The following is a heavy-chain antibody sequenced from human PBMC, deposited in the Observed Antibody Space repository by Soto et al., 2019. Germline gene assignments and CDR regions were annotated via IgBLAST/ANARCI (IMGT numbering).Heavy chain of an antibody. CDR3: ARDLGYYDSSGYFDY. CDR2: ISSSGSII. D-gene: IGHD3-22*01. CDR1: GFTFSDYY. V-gene: IGHV3-11*01. Sequence: LRLSCAASGFTFSDYYMSWIRQAPGKGLEWVSYISSSGSIIYYADSVKGRFTISRDNAKNSLYLQMNTLRAEDTAVYYCARDLGYYDSSGYFDYWGQGTLVTVSS. J-gene: IGHJ4*02.